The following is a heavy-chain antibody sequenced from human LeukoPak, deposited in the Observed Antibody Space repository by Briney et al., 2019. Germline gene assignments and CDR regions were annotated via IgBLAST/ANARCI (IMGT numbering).Heavy chain of an antibody. J-gene: IGHJ3*02. CDR1: ADSFSSHY. D-gene: IGHD4-17*01. CDR2: ISYIGST. V-gene: IGHV4-59*11. CDR3: ARDLVTVTKGFDI. Sequence: SETLSLTCAVSADSFSSHYWTWIRQPPGKGLVWIGYISYIGSTNYNPSLKSRVTISIDTSKDQFYLKLSSVTAADTAVYYCARDLVTVTKGFDIWGQGTMVSVSS.